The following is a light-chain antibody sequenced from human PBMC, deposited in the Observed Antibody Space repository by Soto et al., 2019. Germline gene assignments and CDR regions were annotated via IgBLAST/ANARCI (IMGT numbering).Light chain of an antibody. V-gene: IGLV1-40*01. CDR3: QSYDSSLTNAV. CDR1: SSNIGAGYD. CDR2: GNN. Sequence: QSVLTQQPSVTGDPGQTITISCTGSSSNIGAGYDVHWYQQLPGRAPKFPIYGNNNRPIGVPDRFSCSKSGTSVSLAITGLLGKDEAEYHCQSYDSSLTNAVFDGGTKVTVL. J-gene: IGLJ2*01.